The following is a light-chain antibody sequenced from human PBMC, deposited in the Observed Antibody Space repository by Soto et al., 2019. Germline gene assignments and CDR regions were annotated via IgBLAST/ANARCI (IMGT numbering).Light chain of an antibody. V-gene: IGKV1-5*01. J-gene: IGKJ1*01. Sequence: DIQLTQSPPTLSASVGDRVTITCRASQSVGIWLAWYQHKPGKAPKVFVYGASSLETGVPSRFGGSGSATEFTLVINGLQADDFATYYCQQYFAYRLTFGKGTKVEVK. CDR3: QQYFAYRLT. CDR1: QSVGIW. CDR2: GAS.